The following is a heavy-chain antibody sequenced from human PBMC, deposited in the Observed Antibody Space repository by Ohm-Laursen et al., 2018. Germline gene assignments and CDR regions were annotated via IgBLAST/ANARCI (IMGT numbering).Heavy chain of an antibody. J-gene: IGHJ4*02. D-gene: IGHD1-26*01. Sequence: GSLRLSCTAPGFTFTAYPMTWVRQAPGKGPEWIAYITNSGDFIQYADSVRGRFTISRDNAKNSLYLQMNSLRPEDTAVYYCARLLSGSSPEDYWGQGTLVTVSS. V-gene: IGHV3-11*01. CDR3: ARLLSGSSPEDY. CDR1: GFTFTAYP. CDR2: ITNSGDFI.